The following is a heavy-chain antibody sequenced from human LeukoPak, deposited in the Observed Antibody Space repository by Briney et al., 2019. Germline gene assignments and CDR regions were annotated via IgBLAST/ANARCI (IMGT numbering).Heavy chain of an antibody. V-gene: IGHV5-51*01. CDR2: IYPGDSDT. CDR1: GYKFSSYW. J-gene: IGHJ4*01. Sequence: GESLKISCKGSGYKFSSYWIGWVRQMPGKGLEWMGIIYPGDSDTRYSPSFQGQVTISADKSISTAYLQWSSLKASDTAIFYCARWGSSGAYYFDYSGHGTLVTVSS. CDR3: ARWGSSGAYYFDY. D-gene: IGHD3-22*01.